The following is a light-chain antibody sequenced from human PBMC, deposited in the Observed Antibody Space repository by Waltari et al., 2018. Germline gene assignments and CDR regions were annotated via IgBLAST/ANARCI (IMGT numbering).Light chain of an antibody. Sequence: EIVLTQSPGTLSLSPGERASLSCRASQSVSSNYLAWYRQKPGQAPRLLIYGASSRATVIPARFSGSGCGTDFTLTISRLEPEDFAVYYCQQYGSSPRTFGQGTKVEIK. V-gene: IGKV3-20*01. CDR1: QSVSSNY. CDR2: GAS. CDR3: QQYGSSPRT. J-gene: IGKJ1*01.